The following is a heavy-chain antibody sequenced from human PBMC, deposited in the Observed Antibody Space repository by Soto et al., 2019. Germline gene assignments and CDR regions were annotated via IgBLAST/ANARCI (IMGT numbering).Heavy chain of an antibody. CDR1: GFTLSSYA. J-gene: IGHJ5*01. V-gene: IGHV3-23*01. CDR3: ATRSYASERYYPRPKVNWFEN. D-gene: IGHD3-10*01. CDR2: ISANGAGT. Sequence: GGSLRLSCASSGFTLSSYAMSWVRQAPGKGLEWVSAISANGAGTYYADSVKGRFTISRDDSKNTLFLEMSSLSAEDTAVYFCATRSYASERYYPRPKVNWFENWDPETLVNVSS.